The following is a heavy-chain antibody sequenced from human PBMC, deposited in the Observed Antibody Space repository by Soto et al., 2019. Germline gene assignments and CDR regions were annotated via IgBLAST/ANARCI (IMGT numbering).Heavy chain of an antibody. Sequence: QVQLVQSGAEVKKPGASVKVSCRASGYTFTSYVISWVRQAPGQGLEWMGWISAYNGNTNFAQKLQGRVTMTTDTSTSIDYMELRSLRSDDTAVYYCARVVATVAGPYGMDVWGQGTTVTVSS. V-gene: IGHV1-18*01. CDR3: ARVVATVAGPYGMDV. J-gene: IGHJ6*02. CDR1: GYTFTSYV. CDR2: ISAYNGNT. D-gene: IGHD6-19*01.